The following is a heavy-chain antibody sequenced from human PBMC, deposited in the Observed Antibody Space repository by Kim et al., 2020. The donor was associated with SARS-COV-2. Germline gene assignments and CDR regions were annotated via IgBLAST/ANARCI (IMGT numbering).Heavy chain of an antibody. CDR3: ARHLGGSSWCDS. D-gene: IGHD6-13*01. J-gene: IGHJ5*01. V-gene: IGHV4-39*01. CDR2: IYYSGSIYYSGST. CDR1: GGSISSRSYY. Sequence: SETLSLTCTVSGGSISSRSYYWDWIRQPPGKGLEWIGNIYYSGSIYYSGSTYYNPSLKRRVTISVDTSKNQFSLTLSSVTAADTTVYYCARHLGGSSWCDSWGQGTLVTVSS.